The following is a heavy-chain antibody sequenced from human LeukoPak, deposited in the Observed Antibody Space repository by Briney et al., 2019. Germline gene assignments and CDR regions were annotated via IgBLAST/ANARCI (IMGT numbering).Heavy chain of an antibody. J-gene: IGHJ4*02. Sequence: GGSLRLSCAASGLTFSSYAMSWVRQAPGEGREWVGRIKSKTDGGTTDYAAPVKGRFTISRDDSKNTLYLQMNSLKTEDTAVYYCTTEWGIAAAGSDYWGQGTLVTVSS. CDR3: TTEWGIAAAGSDY. V-gene: IGHV3-15*01. D-gene: IGHD6-13*01. CDR2: IKSKTDGGTT. CDR1: GLTFSSYA.